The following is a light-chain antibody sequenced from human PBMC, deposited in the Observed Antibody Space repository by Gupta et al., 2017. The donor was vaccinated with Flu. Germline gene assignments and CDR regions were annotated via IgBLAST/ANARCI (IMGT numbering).Light chain of an antibody. CDR3: QQDDDWHT. CDR2: DAS. V-gene: IGKV3-15*01. Sequence: FPALLSVSPGERATPACRASQSVSNNLDWYQQKPGQAPRLLIYDASNTANGIPHRFSGSGSGTEFTLTSSSGQSEDFAVYCWQQDDDWHTFGGGTTVGIK. CDR1: QSVSNN. J-gene: IGKJ4*01.